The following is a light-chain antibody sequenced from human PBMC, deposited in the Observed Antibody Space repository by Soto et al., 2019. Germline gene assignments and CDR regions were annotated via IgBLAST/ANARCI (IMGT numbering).Light chain of an antibody. J-gene: IGKJ5*01. V-gene: IGKV3-15*01. Sequence: EFVLTQSPGTVSLSPGESATLSCRASQTVSSLLAWYQQKPGQAPRPLIYRASTRATGIPVRFSGSGSGTEFTLTISSLQSEDFAVYYCQQYNNWPLTFGQGTRLEIK. CDR3: QQYNNWPLT. CDR1: QTVSSL. CDR2: RAS.